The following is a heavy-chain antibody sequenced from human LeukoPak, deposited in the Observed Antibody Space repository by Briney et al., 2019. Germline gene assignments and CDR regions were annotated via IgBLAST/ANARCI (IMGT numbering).Heavy chain of an antibody. CDR3: ARALGYSSSWSPDY. CDR2: IWYDGSNK. V-gene: IGHV3-33*01. Sequence: PGGSLRLSCAASGFTFSSYGMPWVRQAPGKGLEWVAVIWYDGSNKYYADSVKGRFTISRDNSKNTLYLQMNSLRAEDTAVYYCARALGYSSSWSPDYWGQGTLVTVSS. CDR1: GFTFSSYG. J-gene: IGHJ4*02. D-gene: IGHD6-13*01.